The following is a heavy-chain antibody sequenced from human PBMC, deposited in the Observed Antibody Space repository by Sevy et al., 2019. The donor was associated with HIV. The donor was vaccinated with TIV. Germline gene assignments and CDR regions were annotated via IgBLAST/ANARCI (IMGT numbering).Heavy chain of an antibody. CDR3: TCSGWYRLGDYYYYMDV. V-gene: IGHV3-21*01. CDR2: ISSSSSYI. CDR1: GFTFSSYS. D-gene: IGHD6-19*01. J-gene: IGHJ6*03. Sequence: GGSLRLSCAASGFTFSSYSMNWVRQAPGKGLEWVSSISSSSSYIYYAASVKGRFSISRDNAKNSLYLQMNSLSAEDTAVYYSTCSGWYRLGDYYYYMDVWGKGTTVTVSS.